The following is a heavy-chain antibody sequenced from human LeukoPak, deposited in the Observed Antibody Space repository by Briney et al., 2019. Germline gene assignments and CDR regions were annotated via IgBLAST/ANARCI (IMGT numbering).Heavy chain of an antibody. Sequence: ASVKISCKVSGYTFTDYYMHWVQQAPGKGLEWMGLVDPEDGETIYAEKFQGRVTITADTSTDTAYMELSSLRSEDTAVYYCASVFGVVMADAFDIWGQGTMVTVSS. D-gene: IGHD3-3*02. V-gene: IGHV1-69-2*01. CDR3: ASVFGVVMADAFDI. CDR2: VDPEDGET. J-gene: IGHJ3*02. CDR1: GYTFTDYY.